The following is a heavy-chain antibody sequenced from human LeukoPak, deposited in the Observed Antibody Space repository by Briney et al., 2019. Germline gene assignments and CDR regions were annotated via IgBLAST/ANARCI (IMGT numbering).Heavy chain of an antibody. V-gene: IGHV1-2*02. J-gene: IGHJ4*02. D-gene: IGHD1-26*01. CDR2: INPNSGGT. CDR1: GYTLTGYY. Sequence: ASVKVSCKASGYTLTGYYMHWVRQAPGQGLEWMGWINPNSGGTNYAQKFQGRVTMTRDTSISTAYMELSRLRSDDTAVYYCARDRIVGATTSDFDYWGQGTLVTVSS. CDR3: ARDRIVGATTSDFDY.